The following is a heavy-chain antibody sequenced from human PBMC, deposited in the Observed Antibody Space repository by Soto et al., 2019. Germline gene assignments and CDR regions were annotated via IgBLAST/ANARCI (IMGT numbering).Heavy chain of an antibody. D-gene: IGHD6-13*01. CDR1: GFSLSTSGMC. CDR3: ARPAPGSRIAAAGTEYFQH. CDR2: IDWDDDK. Sequence: ESGPTLVNPTQTLTLTCTFSGFSLSTSGMCVSWIRQPPGKALEWLARIDWDDDKYYSTSLKTRLTISKDTSKNQVVLTMTNMDPVDTATYYCARPAPGSRIAAAGTEYFQHWGQGTLVTVSS. V-gene: IGHV2-70*11. J-gene: IGHJ1*01.